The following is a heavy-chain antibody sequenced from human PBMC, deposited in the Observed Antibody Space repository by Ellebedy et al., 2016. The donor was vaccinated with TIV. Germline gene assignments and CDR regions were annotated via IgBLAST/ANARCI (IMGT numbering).Heavy chain of an antibody. CDR3: ARDLIVATLDY. CDR2: ISSDGSNN. D-gene: IGHD5-12*01. CDR1: GFTFSNYA. J-gene: IGHJ4*02. V-gene: IGHV3-30-3*01. Sequence: PGGSLRLSCAASGFTFSNYAMHWVRQAPGKWLEWLAIISSDGSNNYYADSVKGRFTISRDNSKNTLYLQMNSLRAEDTALYFCARDLIVATLDYWGQGTLVTVSS.